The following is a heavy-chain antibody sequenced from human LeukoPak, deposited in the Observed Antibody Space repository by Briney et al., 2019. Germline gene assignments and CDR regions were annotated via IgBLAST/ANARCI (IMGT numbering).Heavy chain of an antibody. CDR3: ARDNNYYGSGSYHDY. J-gene: IGHJ4*02. Sequence: SETLSLTCTVSGYSISSGYYWGWIRQPPGKGLEWIGRIYTSGSTNYNPSLKSRVTMSVDTSKNQFSLKLSSVTAADTAVYYCARDNNYYGSGSYHDYWGQGTLVTVSS. CDR1: GYSISSGYY. CDR2: IYTSGST. V-gene: IGHV4-38-2*02. D-gene: IGHD3-10*01.